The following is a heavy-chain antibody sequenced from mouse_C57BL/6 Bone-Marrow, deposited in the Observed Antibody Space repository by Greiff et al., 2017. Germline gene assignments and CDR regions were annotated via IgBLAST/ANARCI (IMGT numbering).Heavy chain of an antibody. CDR1: GFNIKDDY. V-gene: IGHV14-4*01. J-gene: IGHJ2*01. CDR3: TPDDY. CDR2: LDPGNGDT. Sequence: VQLKESGAELVRPGASVKLSCTASGFNIKDDYMHWVKQRPEQGLEWIGWLDPGNGDTESASKFQGKATITAAPSSNTAYLQLSSLTSEDTAVYYCTPDDYWGQGTTLTVSS.